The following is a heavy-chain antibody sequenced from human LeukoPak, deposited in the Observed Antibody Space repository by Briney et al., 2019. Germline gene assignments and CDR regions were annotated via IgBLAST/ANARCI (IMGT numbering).Heavy chain of an antibody. J-gene: IGHJ3*02. CDR2: INPNSGGT. D-gene: IGHD3-3*01. CDR3: ARDFSNYDEDAFDI. CDR1: GYGFSGYF. Sequence: ASVKVSCKSSGYGFSGYFIHWVRQAPGQGLEWMGWINPNSGGTNYAQTFQGRITMTRDTSITTAYTELSRLRFDDTAIYYCARDFSNYDEDAFDIWGQGTMVTVSS. V-gene: IGHV1-2*02.